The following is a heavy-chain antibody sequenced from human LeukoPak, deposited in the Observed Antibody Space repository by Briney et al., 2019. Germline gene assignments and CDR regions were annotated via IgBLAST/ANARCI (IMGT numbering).Heavy chain of an antibody. J-gene: IGHJ4*02. CDR1: GFTFSSYT. CDR2: ISSGSTYV. V-gene: IGHV3-21*01. CDR3: ARVNGDYERGGAPDY. Sequence: GGSLRLSCAASGFTFSSYTMNWVRQAPGKGLDWVSSISSGSTYVYYADSVKGRFTISRDNAENSLYLQMNNLRVEDTAIYYCARVNGDYERGGAPDYWGQGTLVTVSS. D-gene: IGHD4-17*01.